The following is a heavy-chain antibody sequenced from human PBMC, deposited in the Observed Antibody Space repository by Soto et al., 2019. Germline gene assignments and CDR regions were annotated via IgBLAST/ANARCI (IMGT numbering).Heavy chain of an antibody. D-gene: IGHD3-3*01. CDR3: AKDPQYDFWSGYYNFAMDV. CDR2: IGGSGEST. J-gene: IGHJ6*02. Sequence: PGGALRLSCSASGFTFSRYAMNWVRQAPGKGLEWVSGIGGSGESTYYPDSVKGRFTISRDNSKNTLYLEMNSLRVEDTAVYYCAKDPQYDFWSGYYNFAMDVWGQGTTVTVSS. V-gene: IGHV3-23*01. CDR1: GFTFSRYA.